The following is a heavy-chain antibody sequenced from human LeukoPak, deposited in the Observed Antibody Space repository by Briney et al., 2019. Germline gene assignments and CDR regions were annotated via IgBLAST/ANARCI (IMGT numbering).Heavy chain of an antibody. Sequence: PGGSLRLSCAASGFTFSSYEMNWVRQAPGKGLEWVSYISSSGSTICYADSVKGRFTISRDYAKNSLYLQMNSLRAEDTAVYYCARVGGTTMFLDYWGQGTLVTVSS. CDR2: ISSSGSTI. CDR1: GFTFSSYE. J-gene: IGHJ4*02. CDR3: ARVGGTTMFLDY. D-gene: IGHD1-7*01. V-gene: IGHV3-48*03.